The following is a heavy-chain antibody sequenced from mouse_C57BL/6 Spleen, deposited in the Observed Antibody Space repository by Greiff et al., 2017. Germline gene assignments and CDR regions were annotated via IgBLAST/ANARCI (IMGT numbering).Heavy chain of an antibody. CDR3: ARRQLRLPYYFDY. J-gene: IGHJ2*01. CDR1: GYTFTSYW. D-gene: IGHD3-2*02. V-gene: IGHV1-55*01. CDR2: IYPGSGST. Sequence: VQLQESGVELVKPGASVKMSCKASGYTFTSYWITWVKQRPGQGLEWIGDIYPGSGSTNYNEKFKSKATLTVDTSSSTAYMQLSSLTSEDSAVYYCARRQLRLPYYFDYWGQGTTLTVSS.